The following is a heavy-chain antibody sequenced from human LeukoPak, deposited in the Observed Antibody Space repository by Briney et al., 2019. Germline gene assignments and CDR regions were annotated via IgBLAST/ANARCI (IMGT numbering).Heavy chain of an antibody. Sequence: PSETLSLTCAVYGVSFSGYYCSWIRQPPGKGLEWIGEINHSGSTNYNPSLKSRVTISGDTSKNQFSLKLSSVTAADTAVYYCARGWSYSYGNYMDVWGKGTTVTVSS. V-gene: IGHV4-34*01. CDR3: ARGWSYSYGNYMDV. J-gene: IGHJ6*03. D-gene: IGHD5-18*01. CDR1: GVSFSGYY. CDR2: INHSGST.